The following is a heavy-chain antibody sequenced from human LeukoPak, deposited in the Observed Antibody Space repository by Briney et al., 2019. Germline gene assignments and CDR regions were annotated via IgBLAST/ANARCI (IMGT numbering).Heavy chain of an antibody. Sequence: KPSETLSLTCTVSGGSISSYYWGWIRQPPGKGLEWIGSIYYSGSTYYNPSLKSRVTISVDTSKNQFSLKLSSVTAADTAVYYCARAHPGLPIDYWGQGTLVTVSS. CDR1: GGSISSYY. CDR3: ARAHPGLPIDY. V-gene: IGHV4-39*07. D-gene: IGHD7-27*01. CDR2: IYYSGST. J-gene: IGHJ4*02.